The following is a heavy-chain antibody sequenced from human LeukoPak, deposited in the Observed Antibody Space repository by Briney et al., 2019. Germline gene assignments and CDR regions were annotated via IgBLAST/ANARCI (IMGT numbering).Heavy chain of an antibody. J-gene: IGHJ4*02. CDR2: IYPGDSDT. D-gene: IGHD4-11*01. Sequence: HGESLKISCKGSEYSFTNYWIGWVRQMPGKGLEWMGIIYPGDSDTRYSPSFQGQVTISADRSISTAYLQWSSLKASDTAMYYCARHRRSSIYSSFDYWGQGTLVTASS. V-gene: IGHV5-51*01. CDR1: EYSFTNYW. CDR3: ARHRRSSIYSSFDY.